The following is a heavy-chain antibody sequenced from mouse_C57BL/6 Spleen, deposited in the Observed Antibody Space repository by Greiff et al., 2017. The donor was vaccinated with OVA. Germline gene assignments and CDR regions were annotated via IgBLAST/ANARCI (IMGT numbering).Heavy chain of an antibody. CDR3: ARGTLTGTVCAD. J-gene: IGHJ3*01. D-gene: IGHD4-1*01. CDR1: GYTFTSYW. Sequence: VHLQQPGAELVRPGSSVKLSCKASGYTFTSYWMDWVKQRPGQGLEWIGNIYPSDSETHYNQKFKDKATLTVDKSSSTAYMQLSSLTSEDSAVYYCARGTLTGTVCADWGQGTLVTVSA. V-gene: IGHV1-61*01. CDR2: IYPSDSET.